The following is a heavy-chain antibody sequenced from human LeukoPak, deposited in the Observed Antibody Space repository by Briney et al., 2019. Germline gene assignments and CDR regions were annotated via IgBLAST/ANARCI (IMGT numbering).Heavy chain of an antibody. D-gene: IGHD2-15*01. CDR2: ITNNGVHT. CDR1: GFTFTSYT. V-gene: IGHV3-21*01. J-gene: IGHJ4*02. Sequence: PGGSLILSCAASGFTFTSYTMSWVRPAPGKGLEWGSSITNNGVHTYYTDSVKGRFTISRDNANNSLYLQMNSLSAEDTAIYYCARQPQVAHFDYWGQGTLVSVSS. CDR3: ARQPQVAHFDY.